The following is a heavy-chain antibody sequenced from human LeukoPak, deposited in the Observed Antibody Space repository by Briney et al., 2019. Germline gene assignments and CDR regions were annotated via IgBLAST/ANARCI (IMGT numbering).Heavy chain of an antibody. D-gene: IGHD2-21*02. Sequence: SVKVSCKASGGTFSSYAISWVRQAPGQGLEWMGGIIPIFGIANYAQKFQGRVTITADKSTSTAYMELSSLRSEDTAVYYCARDSFYCGGDCYFDYWGQGTLVTVSS. CDR2: IIPIFGIA. CDR3: ARDSFYCGGDCYFDY. J-gene: IGHJ4*02. CDR1: GGTFSSYA. V-gene: IGHV1-69*10.